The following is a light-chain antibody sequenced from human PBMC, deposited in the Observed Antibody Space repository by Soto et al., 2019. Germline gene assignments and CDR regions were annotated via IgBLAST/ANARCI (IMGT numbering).Light chain of an antibody. Sequence: QSVLTQPPSASGTPGQRVTISCSGSSSNIGNNLVYWYQQLPGTAPKLVIYRSNQRPSGVPDRFSGSKSGTSASLAISGLRSEDEADYYCASWDDSLSGLVLGGGTKVTVL. J-gene: IGLJ2*01. V-gene: IGLV1-47*01. CDR1: SSNIGNNL. CDR3: ASWDDSLSGLV. CDR2: RSN.